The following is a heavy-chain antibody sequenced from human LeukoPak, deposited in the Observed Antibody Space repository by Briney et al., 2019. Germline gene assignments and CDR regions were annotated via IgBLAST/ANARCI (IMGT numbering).Heavy chain of an antibody. CDR1: GYTFIDYY. CDR3: ERDIVIRMYGIHWYAFDI. V-gene: IGHV1-2*02. D-gene: IGHD2-8*01. J-gene: IGHJ3*02. CDR2: INPNSGGT. Sequence: ASVKVSCKPSGYTFIDYYMHWVRQAPGQGLEWMGWINPNSGGTDYAQKFQGRVTMTRDTSISTAYMELSGLSSDDTAVYYCERDIVIRMYGIHWYAFDIWGQGTMVTVSS.